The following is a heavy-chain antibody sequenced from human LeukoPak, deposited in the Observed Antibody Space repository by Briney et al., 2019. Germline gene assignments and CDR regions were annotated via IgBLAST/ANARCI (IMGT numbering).Heavy chain of an antibody. V-gene: IGHV3-7*01. CDR2: IKQDGSEK. J-gene: IGHJ4*02. D-gene: IGHD6-19*01. Sequence: GGSLRLSCAASGFMFSSYWMSWVRQAPGKGLEWVANIKQDGSEKYYVDSVKGRFTISRDNAKNSLYLQMNSLRAEDTAVYYCARVADDYFDYWGQGTLVTVSS. CDR1: GFMFSSYW. CDR3: ARVADDYFDY.